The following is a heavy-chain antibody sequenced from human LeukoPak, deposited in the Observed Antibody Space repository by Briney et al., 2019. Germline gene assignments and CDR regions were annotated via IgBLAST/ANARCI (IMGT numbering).Heavy chain of an antibody. V-gene: IGHV3-23*01. CDR3: ARRFGTDYALDF. CDR1: GFTFSSYA. J-gene: IGHJ4*02. D-gene: IGHD1-26*01. Sequence: GGSLRLSCAATGFTFSSYAMRWVRQAPGKGLEWVSAISGSGDKTDYADSVKGRFTVSRDNSKNTLYLQMNSLRAEDTALYYCARRFGTDYALDFWGQGTLVTVSS. CDR2: ISGSGDKT.